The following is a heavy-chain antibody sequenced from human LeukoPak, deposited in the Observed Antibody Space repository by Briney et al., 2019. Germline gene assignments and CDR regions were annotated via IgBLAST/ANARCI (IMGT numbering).Heavy chain of an antibody. D-gene: IGHD1-26*01. CDR2: IYTSGST. CDR3: ASGDTSSFDY. V-gene: IGHV4-61*02. CDR1: GGSISSGSYY. J-gene: IGHJ4*02. Sequence: SQTLSLTCTVSGGSISSGSYYWSWIRQPAGKGLEWIGRIYTSGSTNYNPSLKSRVTISVDTSKNQFSLKLSSVTAADTAVYYCASGDTSSFDYWGQGTLVTVSS.